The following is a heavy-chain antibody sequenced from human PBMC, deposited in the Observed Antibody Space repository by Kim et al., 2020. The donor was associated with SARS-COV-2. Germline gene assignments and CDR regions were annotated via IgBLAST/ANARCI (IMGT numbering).Heavy chain of an antibody. CDR1: GFTFSSYA. CDR3: AIQYGDYAYYGYGMDV. Sequence: GGSLRLSCAASGFTFSSYAMNWVRQAPGKGLEWVSAISGSSGSTYYADSVKGRFTISRDNSKNTLYLQMNSLRAEDTAVYYCAIQYGDYAYYGYGMDVWGQGTMVTVSS. J-gene: IGHJ6*02. V-gene: IGHV3-23*01. D-gene: IGHD4-17*01. CDR2: ISGSSGST.